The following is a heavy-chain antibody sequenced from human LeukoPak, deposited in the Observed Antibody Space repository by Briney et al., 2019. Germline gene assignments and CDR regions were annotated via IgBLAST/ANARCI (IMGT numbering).Heavy chain of an antibody. CDR1: GGSISSYY. D-gene: IGHD3-22*01. CDR2: IYYSGST. V-gene: IGHV4-59*01. J-gene: IGHJ6*02. CDR3: ARNYDSSGYYEDYYYYGMDV. Sequence: PSETLSLTCTVSGGSISSYYRSWIRQPPGKGLEWIGYIYYSGSTNYNPSLKSRVTISVDTSKNQFSLKLSSVTAADTAVCYCARNYDSSGYYEDYYYYGMDVWGQGTTVTVSS.